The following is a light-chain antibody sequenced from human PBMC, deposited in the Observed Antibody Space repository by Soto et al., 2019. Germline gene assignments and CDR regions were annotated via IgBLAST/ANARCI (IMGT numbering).Light chain of an antibody. J-gene: IGLJ3*02. CDR2: RDD. CDR3: AAWGDSRSGSSWM. V-gene: IGLV1-47*01. CDR1: SSNIGTYY. Sequence: QSVLTQPPSASGTPGQTVTISCSGTSSNIGTYYVYWYQQLPGTAPNLLIYRDDQRPSGVPARFSGSKSGTSASLAISGLRSGDEADYCAAAWGDSRSGSSWMFGGGTKLTVL.